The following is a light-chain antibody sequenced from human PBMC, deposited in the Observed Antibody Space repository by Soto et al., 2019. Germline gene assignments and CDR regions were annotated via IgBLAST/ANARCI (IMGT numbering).Light chain of an antibody. CDR1: SGHSSYA. V-gene: IGLV4-69*01. J-gene: IGLJ1*01. CDR2: LNSDGSH. Sequence: QPVLTQSPSASASLGASVKLTCTLSSGHSSYAIAWHQQQPEKGPRYLMKLNSDGSHSKGDGIPDRFSGSSSGAERYLTISSLQSEDEADYYCQTWGTGIRWVFGTGTQLTVL. CDR3: QTWGTGIRWV.